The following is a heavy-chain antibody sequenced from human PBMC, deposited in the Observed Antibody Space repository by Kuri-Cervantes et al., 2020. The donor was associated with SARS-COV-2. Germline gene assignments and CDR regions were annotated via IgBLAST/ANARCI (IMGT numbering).Heavy chain of an antibody. CDR3: ARRAYGEQVDYYYMDV. Sequence: KVSCKGSGYSFTSYWIGWVRQMPGKGLEWMGIIYPGDSDTRYSPSFQGQVIIPADKSISTAFLQWSSLKASDTATYYCARRAYGEQVDYYYMDVWGKGTTVTVSS. CDR1: GYSFTSYW. J-gene: IGHJ6*03. CDR2: IYPGDSDT. D-gene: IGHD4-17*01. V-gene: IGHV5-51*01.